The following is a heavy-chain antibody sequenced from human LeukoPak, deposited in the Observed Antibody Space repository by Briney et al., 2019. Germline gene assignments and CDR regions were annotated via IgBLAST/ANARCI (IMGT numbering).Heavy chain of an antibody. Sequence: SETLSLTCTFSGGSITSYYWSWIRQPAGKGLEWIGRIHTSGSTNYNPSLRSRVTMSVDTSKNQFSLKLSPVTAADTAVYYCARVLEVVPAAKGHYYYYYMDVWGKGTTVTVSS. CDR1: GGSITSYY. D-gene: IGHD2-2*01. J-gene: IGHJ6*03. V-gene: IGHV4-4*07. CDR2: IHTSGST. CDR3: ARVLEVVPAAKGHYYYYYMDV.